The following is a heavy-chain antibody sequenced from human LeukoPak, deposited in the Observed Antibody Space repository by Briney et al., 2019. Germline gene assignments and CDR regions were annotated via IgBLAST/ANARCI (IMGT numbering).Heavy chain of an antibody. CDR3: ASRATVTTDRFWFDP. D-gene: IGHD4-11*01. CDR2: IYSGGST. V-gene: IGHV3-53*01. J-gene: IGHJ5*02. CDR1: GFTFSSYA. Sequence: GGSLRLSCAASGFTFSSYAMSWVRQAPGKGLKWVSVIYSGGSTYYADSVKGRFTISRDNSKNTLYLQMNSLRAEDTAVYYCASRATVTTDRFWFDPWGQGTLVTVSS.